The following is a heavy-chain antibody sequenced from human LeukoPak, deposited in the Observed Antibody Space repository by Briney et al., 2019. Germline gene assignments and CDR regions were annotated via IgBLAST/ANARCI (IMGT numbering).Heavy chain of an antibody. Sequence: SETLSLTCAVYGGSFSGYYWSWIRQPPGKGLEWIGEINHSGSTNYNPSLKSRVTISVDTSKNQFSLKLSSVTAADTAVYYCAILELDYWGQGTLVTVSS. CDR1: GGSFSGYY. CDR2: INHSGST. CDR3: AILELDY. V-gene: IGHV4-34*01. D-gene: IGHD2-21*01. J-gene: IGHJ4*02.